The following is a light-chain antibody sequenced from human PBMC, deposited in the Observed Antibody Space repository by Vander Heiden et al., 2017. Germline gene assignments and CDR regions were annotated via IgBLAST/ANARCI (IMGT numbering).Light chain of an antibody. Sequence: QSALTQPPSVSGSPGPSVPISSTGTSSDVGSSNRVSWYPQPPATAPKLMIYEGSNRPSGVPDRFSGSKSGNTASLTSSGLQAEDEADYYCSGYTSSSTWVFGGGTKLTVL. CDR1: SSDVGSSNR. CDR3: SGYTSSSTWV. V-gene: IGLV2-18*01. J-gene: IGLJ2*01. CDR2: EGS.